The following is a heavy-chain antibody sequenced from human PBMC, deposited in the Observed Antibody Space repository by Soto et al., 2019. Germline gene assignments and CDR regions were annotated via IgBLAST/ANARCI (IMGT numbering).Heavy chain of an antibody. Sequence: QVQLQESGPGLVKPSQTLSLTCTVSGGSISSGGYYWSWIRQHPGKGLEWIGYIYYSGSTYYNPSLKSRVTISVDTSKNQFSLKLSSVTAADTAVYYCARDAYCSGGSCYSGVRYFDYWGQGTLVTVSS. D-gene: IGHD2-15*01. CDR3: ARDAYCSGGSCYSGVRYFDY. J-gene: IGHJ4*02. CDR1: GGSISSGGYY. CDR2: IYYSGST. V-gene: IGHV4-31*03.